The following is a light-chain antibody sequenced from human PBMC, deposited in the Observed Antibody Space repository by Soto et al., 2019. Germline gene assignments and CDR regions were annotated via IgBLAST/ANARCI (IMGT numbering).Light chain of an antibody. V-gene: IGLV2-11*01. CDR2: DVS. CDR3: CSYAGSYTWV. Sequence: QSALTQPRPVSGSPGQSVTISCTGTSSDVGSYNYVSWYQQHPAKAPKLMIYDVSKRPSGVPDRFSGSKSGNTASLTISGLQAEDEADYYCCSYAGSYTWVFGGGTKLTVL. CDR1: SSDVGSYNY. J-gene: IGLJ3*02.